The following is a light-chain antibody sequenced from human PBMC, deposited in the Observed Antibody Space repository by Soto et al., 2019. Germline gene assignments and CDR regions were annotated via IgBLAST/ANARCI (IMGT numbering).Light chain of an antibody. CDR3: CSYGGRYTV. CDR1: SSDVGSYNY. Sequence: QSALTQPRSVSGSPGQSVTISCTGTSSDVGSYNYVSWYQQHPGKAPKFIIYDVTKRPSGVPDRFAGSKSGNTVSLTISGLHAEDEDDYCWCSYGGRYTVFGGGTKLTVL. CDR2: DVT. V-gene: IGLV2-11*01. J-gene: IGLJ2*01.